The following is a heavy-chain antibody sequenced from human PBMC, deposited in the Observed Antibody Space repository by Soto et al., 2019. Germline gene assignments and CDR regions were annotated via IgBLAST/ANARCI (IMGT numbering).Heavy chain of an antibody. V-gene: IGHV3-21*01. Sequence: EVQLVESGGGLVKPGGSLRLSCAASGFTFSSYTLNWVRQAPGKGLEWVSSISSSGSFIYYADSVKGRFTISRDNAKNSLYLQVNSLRAEDTAVYYCAIAYGNYEFDAFDVWCQGTMVTVSS. CDR1: GFTFSSYT. D-gene: IGHD3-3*01. CDR2: ISSSGSFI. CDR3: AIAYGNYEFDAFDV. J-gene: IGHJ3*01.